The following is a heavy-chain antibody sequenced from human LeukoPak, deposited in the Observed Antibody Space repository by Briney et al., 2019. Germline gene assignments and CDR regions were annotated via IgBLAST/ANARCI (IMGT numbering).Heavy chain of an antibody. D-gene: IGHD6-19*01. V-gene: IGHV3-13*01. CDR2: IGTAGDT. Sequence: QSGGSLRLSCAASGFTFSSYDMHWVRQATGKGLEWVSAIGTAGDTYYPGSVKGRFTISRENAKNSLYLQMNSLRAGDTAVYYCARGAYSSGWDNFDYWGQGTLVTVSS. CDR3: ARGAYSSGWDNFDY. CDR1: GFTFSSYD. J-gene: IGHJ4*02.